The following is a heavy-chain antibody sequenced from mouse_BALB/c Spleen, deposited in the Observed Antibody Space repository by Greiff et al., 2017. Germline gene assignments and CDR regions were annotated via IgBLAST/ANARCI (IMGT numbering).Heavy chain of an antibody. D-gene: IGHD2-14*01. J-gene: IGHJ2*01. V-gene: IGHV1-7*01. CDR1: GYTFTSYW. Sequence: QVQLQQSGAELAKPGASVKMSCKASGYTFTSYWMHWVKQRPGQGLEWIGYINPSTGYTEYNQKFKDKATLTADKSSSTAYMQLSSLTSEDSAVYYCARSEGTLFDYWGQGTTLTVSS. CDR3: ARSEGTLFDY. CDR2: INPSTGYT.